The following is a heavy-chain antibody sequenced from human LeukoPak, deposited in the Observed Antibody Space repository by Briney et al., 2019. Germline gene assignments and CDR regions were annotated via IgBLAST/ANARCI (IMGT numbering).Heavy chain of an antibody. Sequence: GGSLRLSCAASGFTFSSYSMNWVRQAPGKGLEWVSSISSSSSYIYYAASVKGRFTISRDNAKNSLYLQMNSLRAEDTAVYYCAREGATYSKLDYWGQGTLVTVSS. CDR1: GFTFSSYS. CDR3: AREGATYSKLDY. J-gene: IGHJ4*02. D-gene: IGHD4-4*01. V-gene: IGHV3-21*01. CDR2: ISSSSSYI.